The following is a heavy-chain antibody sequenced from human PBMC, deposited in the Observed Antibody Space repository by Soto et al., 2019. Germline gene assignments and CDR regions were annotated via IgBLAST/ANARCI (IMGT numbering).Heavy chain of an antibody. CDR2: INHSGST. Sequence: SETLSLTCAVYGGSFSGYYWSWIRQPPGKGLEWIGEINHSGSTNYNPSLKSRVTISVDTSKNQFSLKLSSVAAADTAVYYCARTRFLEWLYYYGMDVWGQGTTVTVSS. D-gene: IGHD3-3*01. V-gene: IGHV4-34*01. CDR3: ARTRFLEWLYYYGMDV. J-gene: IGHJ6*02. CDR1: GGSFSGYY.